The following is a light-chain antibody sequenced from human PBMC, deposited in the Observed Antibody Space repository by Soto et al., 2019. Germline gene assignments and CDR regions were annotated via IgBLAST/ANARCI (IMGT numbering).Light chain of an antibody. J-gene: IGKJ1*01. CDR3: QQSYSTPRT. CDR2: AAS. V-gene: IGKV1-39*01. Sequence: DIQMTQSPSSMSASVRDRVTITCRASQSISSYLNCYQQKPGKAPKLLIYAASSLQSGVPSRFSGSGSGTDFTLTVSSLQPEEFATYFCQQSYSTPRTFGQGTK. CDR1: QSISSY.